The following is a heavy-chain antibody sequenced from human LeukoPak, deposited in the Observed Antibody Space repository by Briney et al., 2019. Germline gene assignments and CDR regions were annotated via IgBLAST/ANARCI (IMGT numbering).Heavy chain of an antibody. J-gene: IGHJ5*02. CDR2: IIPIFGTA. CDR3: ARAVVPAAIRKSGGYNWFDP. CDR1: GGTFSSYA. Sequence: SVKVSCKASGGTFSSYAISWVRQAPGQGLEWMGGIIPIFGTANYAQKFQGRVTITADESTSTAYKELSSLRSEDTAVYYCARAVVPAAIRKSGGYNWFDPWGQGTLVTVSS. V-gene: IGHV1-69*13. D-gene: IGHD2-2*01.